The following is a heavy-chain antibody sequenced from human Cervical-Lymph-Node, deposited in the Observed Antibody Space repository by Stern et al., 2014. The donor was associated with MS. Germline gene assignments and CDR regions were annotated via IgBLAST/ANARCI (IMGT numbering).Heavy chain of an antibody. V-gene: IGHV2-5*02. D-gene: IGHD2-15*01. CDR3: AHSRVKYCRGGTCYSSLFDY. J-gene: IGHJ4*02. Sequence: QVTLRESGPTLVKPTQTVTLTCTLSGFSVATAGVGVGWIRQPPGKALEWLALIYWDDDKLYSPSFKNKLTLIKNTSKNQVGLTMTNVDPVDTATYYCAHSRVKYCRGGTCYSSLFDYWGQGTLVTVSS. CDR2: IYWDDDK. CDR1: GFSVATAGVG.